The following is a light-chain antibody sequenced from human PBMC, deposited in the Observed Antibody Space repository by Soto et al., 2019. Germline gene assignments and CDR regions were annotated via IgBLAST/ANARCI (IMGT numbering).Light chain of an antibody. CDR2: AAS. CDR1: QDINKD. Sequence: DIQMTQSPSAMSASVGDRVTITCRASQDINKDLAWFQQKPGKVPKLLIYAASSLQSGVPSRSSGSGPGTKFTLTISSMQPEDFTIHYCIQHDSYPRTFGQGTKVEIK. J-gene: IGKJ1*01. V-gene: IGKV1-17*03. CDR3: IQHDSYPRT.